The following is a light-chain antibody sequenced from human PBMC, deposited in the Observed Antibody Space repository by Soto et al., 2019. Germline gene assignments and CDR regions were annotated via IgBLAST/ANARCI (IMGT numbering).Light chain of an antibody. CDR2: DVS. CDR3: SSYTSSTTYV. J-gene: IGLJ1*01. V-gene: IGLV2-14*01. Sequence: QSVLTQPASVSGSPGQSITISCTGSSSDVGGSNYVSWYQQHPGKAPKLMIYDVSNRPSGVSNRFSGSKFGNTASLTISGLQAEDEADYYCSSYTSSTTYVFGSGTKLTVL. CDR1: SSDVGGSNY.